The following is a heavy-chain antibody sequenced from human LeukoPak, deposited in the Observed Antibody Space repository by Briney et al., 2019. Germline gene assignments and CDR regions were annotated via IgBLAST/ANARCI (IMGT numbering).Heavy chain of an antibody. CDR3: ARASLTVAYYYDSSGYYSDY. CDR1: GFTFDDYA. J-gene: IGHJ4*02. Sequence: GGSLRLSCAASGFTFDDYAMHWVRQAPGKGLEWVSRISWNSGNIGYADSVKGRFTISRDNAKNSLYLQMNSLRAEDTAVYYCARASLTVAYYYDSSGYYSDYWGQGTLVTVSS. V-gene: IGHV3-9*01. CDR2: ISWNSGNI. D-gene: IGHD3-22*01.